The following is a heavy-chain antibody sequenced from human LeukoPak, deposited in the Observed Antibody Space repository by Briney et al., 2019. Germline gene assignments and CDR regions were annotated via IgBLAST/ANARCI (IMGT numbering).Heavy chain of an antibody. CDR3: ARDSSGTLAAAGFHYYYYYGMDV. D-gene: IGHD6-13*01. Sequence: SQTLSLTCAISGDSVSSNSAAWNWIRQSPSRGLEWLGRTDYRSKWYNDYAVSVKSRITINPDTSKNQFSLQLNSVTPEDTAVYYCARDSSGTLAAAGFHYYYYYGMDVWGQGTTVTVSS. CDR2: TDYRSKWYN. V-gene: IGHV6-1*01. J-gene: IGHJ6*02. CDR1: GDSVSSNSAA.